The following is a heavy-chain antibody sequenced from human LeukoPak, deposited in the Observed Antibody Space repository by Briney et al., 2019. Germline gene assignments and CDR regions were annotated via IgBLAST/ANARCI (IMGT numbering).Heavy chain of an antibody. D-gene: IGHD5-12*01. Sequence: SVNVSCKASGGTFSSYPISWVRQAPGQGLELMGRIIPIFGIANYAQKFQGRVTITADKSTSTGYMELSSLRSEDTAVYYCARGYSGYDYGYFDYWGQGTLVTVS. CDR1: GGTFSSYP. J-gene: IGHJ4*02. CDR3: ARGYSGYDYGYFDY. V-gene: IGHV1-69*04. CDR2: IIPIFGIA.